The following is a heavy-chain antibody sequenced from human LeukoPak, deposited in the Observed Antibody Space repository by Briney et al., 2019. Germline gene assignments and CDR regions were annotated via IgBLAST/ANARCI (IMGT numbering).Heavy chain of an antibody. Sequence: GGSLRLSCAASGFTFNSYGMHWVRQAPGKGLEWVAFIRYDGSNKNYADSVKGRFTISRDNSKNTLYLQMHSLKAEDTAVYYCARETRLKYFDYWGQGTLVTVSS. D-gene: IGHD2-8*01. V-gene: IGHV3-30*02. J-gene: IGHJ4*02. CDR1: GFTFNSYG. CDR3: ARETRLKYFDY. CDR2: IRYDGSNK.